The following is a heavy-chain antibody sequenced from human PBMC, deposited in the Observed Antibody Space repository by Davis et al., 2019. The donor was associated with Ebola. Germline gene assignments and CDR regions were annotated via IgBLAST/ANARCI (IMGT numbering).Heavy chain of an antibody. D-gene: IGHD2-2*01. CDR3: AREEANIVVVPAATLYYYYGMDV. V-gene: IGHV3-11*01. J-gene: IGHJ6*02. CDR2: ISSSGSNI. CDR1: GFTFSSYW. Sequence: GESLKISCAASGFTFSSYWMSWIRQAPGKGLEWVSYISSSGSNIYYADSVKGRFTISRDNAKNSLYLQMNSLRAEDTAVYYCAREEANIVVVPAATLYYYYGMDVWGQGTTVTVSS.